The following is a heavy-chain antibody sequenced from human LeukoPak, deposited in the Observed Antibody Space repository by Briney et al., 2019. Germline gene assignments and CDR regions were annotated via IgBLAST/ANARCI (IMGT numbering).Heavy chain of an antibody. CDR1: GLTFSSHV. J-gene: IGHJ4*02. D-gene: IGHD1-26*01. Sequence: PGRSLRLSRAASGLTFSSHVMHWVRQAPGKGREYVSVITSNGDTTFYANSVKGRSTISRDNSKNTLYLQMGSLRAEDMAVYHCAREAYSGSYYDYWGRGTLVTVSS. CDR3: AREAYSGSYYDY. CDR2: ITSNGDTT. V-gene: IGHV3-64*01.